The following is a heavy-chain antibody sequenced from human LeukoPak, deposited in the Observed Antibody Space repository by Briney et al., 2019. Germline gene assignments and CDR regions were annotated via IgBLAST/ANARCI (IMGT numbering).Heavy chain of an antibody. V-gene: IGHV1-69*04. CDR2: IIPILGIA. J-gene: IGHJ4*02. Sequence: GASVKVSCKASGGTFSSYAISWVRQAPGQGLEWMGRIIPILGIANYAQKFQGRVTITADESTSTAYMELSSLRSEDTAVYYCVRDRGGSYYFDYWGQGTLVTVSS. D-gene: IGHD1-26*01. CDR3: VRDRGGSYYFDY. CDR1: GGTFSSYA.